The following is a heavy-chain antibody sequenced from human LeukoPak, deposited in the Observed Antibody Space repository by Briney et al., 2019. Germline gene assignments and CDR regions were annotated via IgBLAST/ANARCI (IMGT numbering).Heavy chain of an antibody. V-gene: IGHV1-2*02. Sequence: ASVKVSCKASGYTFTGYYMHWVRQAPGQGLEWMGWINPNSGGTNYAQQFQGRVTMTRDTSISTAYMELSRLRSDDTAVYYCARDVGATTGYYYMDVWGKGTTVTVSS. J-gene: IGHJ6*03. CDR1: GYTFTGYY. CDR3: ARDVGATTGYYYMDV. D-gene: IGHD1-26*01. CDR2: INPNSGGT.